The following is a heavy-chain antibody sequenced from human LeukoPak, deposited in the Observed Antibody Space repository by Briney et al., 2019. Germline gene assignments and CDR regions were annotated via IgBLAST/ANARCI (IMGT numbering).Heavy chain of an antibody. CDR1: GYTFTGYF. Sequence: ASVKVSCKASGYTFTGYFMHWVRQAPGQGLEWMGWINPNSGGTNYAQKFQGRVTLTRDTSISTAYMELSSLRSDDTAVYYCARDPLYSGSPGTPFVFSGFDYWGQGTLVTVSS. D-gene: IGHD1-26*01. V-gene: IGHV1-2*02. CDR2: INPNSGGT. J-gene: IGHJ4*02. CDR3: ARDPLYSGSPGTPFVFSGFDY.